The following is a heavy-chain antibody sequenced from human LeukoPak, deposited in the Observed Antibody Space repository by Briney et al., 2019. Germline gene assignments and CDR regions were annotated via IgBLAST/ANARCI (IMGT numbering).Heavy chain of an antibody. CDR1: GGSISSYY. V-gene: IGHV4-59*01. Sequence: SETLSLTCTVSGGSISSYYWSWIRQPPGKGLEWIGYIYYSGSTNYNPSLKSRVTISVDTSKNQFSLKLSSVTAADTAVYYCAREDIVVVPAANRVYYYGMDVWGQGTTVTVSS. CDR3: AREDIVVVPAANRVYYYGMDV. J-gene: IGHJ6*02. D-gene: IGHD2-2*01. CDR2: IYYSGST.